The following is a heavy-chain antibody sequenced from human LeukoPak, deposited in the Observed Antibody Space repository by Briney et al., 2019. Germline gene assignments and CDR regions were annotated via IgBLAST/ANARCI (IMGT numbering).Heavy chain of an antibody. CDR2: ISSSSSYI. CDR3: AIHQAGTTVTPYQFDY. Sequence: GGSLRLSCAASGFTFSSYSMNWVRQAPGKGLEWVSSISSSSSYIYYADSVKGRFTISRDNAKNSLYLQMNSLRAEDTAVYYCAIHQAGTTVTPYQFDYWGQGTLVTVSS. CDR1: GFTFSSYS. J-gene: IGHJ4*02. V-gene: IGHV3-21*01. D-gene: IGHD4-17*01.